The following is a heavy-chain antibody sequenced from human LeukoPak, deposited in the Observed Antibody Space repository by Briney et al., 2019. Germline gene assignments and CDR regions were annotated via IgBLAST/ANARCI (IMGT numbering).Heavy chain of an antibody. CDR3: ATPYYYDSSGYQYYFDY. J-gene: IGHJ4*02. CDR2: FDPEDGET. CDR1: GYTLTELS. V-gene: IGHV1-24*01. Sequence: ASVKVSCKVSGYTLTELSMHWVRQAPGKGLEWMGGFDPEDGETIYAQKFQGRATMTEDTSTDTAYMELSSLRSEDTAVYYCATPYYYDSSGYQYYFDYWGQGTLVTVSS. D-gene: IGHD3-22*01.